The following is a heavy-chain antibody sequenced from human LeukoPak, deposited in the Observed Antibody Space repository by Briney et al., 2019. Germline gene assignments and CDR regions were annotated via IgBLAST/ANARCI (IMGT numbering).Heavy chain of an antibody. Sequence: PGGSLRLSCAASGFTFSGSAMHWVRQASGKGLEWVGRIRSRANSYVTAYSAAVTGRFIISRDDSSDTAYLQMNSLTTEDTAVYYCTRHSDTYCSRANCYVDNFYGLDVWGQGTTVTVSS. V-gene: IGHV3-73*01. D-gene: IGHD2-2*01. CDR1: GFTFSGSA. J-gene: IGHJ6*02. CDR2: IRSRANSYVT. CDR3: TRHSDTYCSRANCYVDNFYGLDV.